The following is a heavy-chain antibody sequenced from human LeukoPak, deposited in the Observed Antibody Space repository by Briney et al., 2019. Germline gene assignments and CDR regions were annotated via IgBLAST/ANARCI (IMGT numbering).Heavy chain of an antibody. CDR1: GFTFDDYA. J-gene: IGHJ4*02. CDR2: ISWNSGSI. D-gene: IGHD6-13*01. Sequence: GGSLRLSCAASGFTFDDYAMHWVRQAPGKGLEWVSGISWNSGSIGYADSVKGRFTISRDNSKNTLYLQMNSLRAEDTAVYYCARISSSWYEPEGFDYWGQGTLVTVSS. CDR3: ARISSSWYEPEGFDY. V-gene: IGHV3-9*01.